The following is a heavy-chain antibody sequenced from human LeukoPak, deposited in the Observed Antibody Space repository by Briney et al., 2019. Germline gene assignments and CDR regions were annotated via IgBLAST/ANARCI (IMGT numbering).Heavy chain of an antibody. CDR1: GFTFSTYA. J-gene: IGHJ4*02. CDR3: AKTSRVNSAYDSPFDY. V-gene: IGHV3-23*01. Sequence: GGSLRLSCAAPGFTFSTYAMSWVRQAPGKGLEWVSAVRGSGSDTYYADSVKGRFTISRDNSKNTLHLQMNSLRAEGTAIYYCAKTSRVNSAYDSPFDYWGQGTLVTVSS. CDR2: VRGSGSDT. D-gene: IGHD5-12*01.